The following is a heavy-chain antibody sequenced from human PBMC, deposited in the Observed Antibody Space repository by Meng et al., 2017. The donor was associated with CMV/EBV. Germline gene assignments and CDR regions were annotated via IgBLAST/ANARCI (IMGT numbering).Heavy chain of an antibody. Sequence: GGSLRLSCAASAFTFSSYTMNWVRQAPGKGLEWVSSISSSSSYIYYADSVRGRFTISRDNAENSLYLQMNSLRAEDTAVYYCARGSTNCLDYWGQGTRVTVSS. CDR1: AFTFSSYT. D-gene: IGHD2-2*01. CDR3: ARGSTNCLDY. V-gene: IGHV3-21*01. CDR2: ISSSSSYI. J-gene: IGHJ4*02.